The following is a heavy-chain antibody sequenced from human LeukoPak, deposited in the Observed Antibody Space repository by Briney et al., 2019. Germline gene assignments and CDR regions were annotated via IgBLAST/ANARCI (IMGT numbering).Heavy chain of an antibody. CDR3: ARDSGSYRQGFDY. CDR2: IKQDGSEK. Sequence: GGSLRLSCAASGFTFSSYEMNWVRQAPGKGLEWVANIKQDGSEKYYVDSVKGRFTISRDNAKNSLYLQMNSLRAEDTAVYYCARDSGSYRQGFDYWGQGTLVTVSS. CDR1: GFTFSSYE. V-gene: IGHV3-7*03. J-gene: IGHJ4*02. D-gene: IGHD1-26*01.